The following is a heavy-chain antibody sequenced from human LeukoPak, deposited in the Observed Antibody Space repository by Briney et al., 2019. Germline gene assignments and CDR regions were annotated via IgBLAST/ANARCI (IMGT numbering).Heavy chain of an antibody. J-gene: IGHJ4*02. D-gene: IGHD5-12*01. CDR2: INHSGST. Sequence: SETLSLTCAVYGGSFSGYYWSWIRQPPGKGLEWIGEINHSGSTNYNPSLKSRVTISVDTSKNQFSLKLSSVTAADTAVYYCARGRGVATTNIDYWGQGTLATVSS. CDR3: ARGRGVATTNIDY. V-gene: IGHV4-34*01. CDR1: GGSFSGYY.